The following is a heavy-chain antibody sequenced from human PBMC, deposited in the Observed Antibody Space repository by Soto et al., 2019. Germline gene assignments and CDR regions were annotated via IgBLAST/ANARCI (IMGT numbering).Heavy chain of an antibody. Sequence: QVQLVQSGAEVKKPGSSVKVSCKASVGTFSSYAISWVRQAPGEGIEWMGGIIPIFGTANYAQKFQGRVTITADESTSTAYMELSSLRSEDTAVYYCARETSIFGANWFDPWGQGTLVTVSS. V-gene: IGHV1-69*01. D-gene: IGHD3-3*01. J-gene: IGHJ5*02. CDR1: VGTFSSYA. CDR3: ARETSIFGANWFDP. CDR2: IIPIFGTA.